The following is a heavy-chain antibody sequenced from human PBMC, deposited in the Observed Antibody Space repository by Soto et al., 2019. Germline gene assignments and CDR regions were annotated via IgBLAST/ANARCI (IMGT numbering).Heavy chain of an antibody. J-gene: IGHJ6*02. CDR2: ISYDGSNK. CDR3: ANPTVRADYYGMDV. CDR1: GFTFSSYG. V-gene: IGHV3-30*18. Sequence: GGSLRLSCSASGFTFSSYGMHWVRQAPGKGLEWVAVISYDGSNKYYADSVKGRFTIARDNSKNTLYLQMNSLRAEDTAVYYCANPTVRADYYGMDVWGQGTTVTVSS. D-gene: IGHD3-10*01.